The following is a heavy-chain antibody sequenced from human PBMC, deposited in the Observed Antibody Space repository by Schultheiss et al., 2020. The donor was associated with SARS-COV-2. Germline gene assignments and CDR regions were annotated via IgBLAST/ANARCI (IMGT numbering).Heavy chain of an antibody. V-gene: IGHV4-34*01. CDR3: ARHSSTWGYMDV. J-gene: IGHJ6*03. Sequence: SETLSLTCTVSGGSISSYYWSWIRQPPEKGLEWIGEINHSGGTNYNPSLKSRVSISVDTSKNQFSLKLSSVTAPDTAVYYCARHSSTWGYMDVWGKGTTVTVSS. D-gene: IGHD7-27*01. CDR2: INHSGGT. CDR1: GGSISSYY.